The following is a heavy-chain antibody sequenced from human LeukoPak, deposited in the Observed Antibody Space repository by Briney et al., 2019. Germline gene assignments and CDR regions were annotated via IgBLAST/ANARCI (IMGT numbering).Heavy chain of an antibody. Sequence: SETLSLTCTVTGVSIRSSFYYWVWIRQHPGKGLEWIGAIYYTGSTDYNPSLQSRVTMSVDTSTNQFSLRLRSVTAADTAVYYCATVNRGWFGVGEYWGQGTLVTVSS. D-gene: IGHD3-10*01. CDR3: ATVNRGWFGVGEY. CDR2: IYYTGST. V-gene: IGHV4-39*01. J-gene: IGHJ4*02. CDR1: GVSIRSSFYY.